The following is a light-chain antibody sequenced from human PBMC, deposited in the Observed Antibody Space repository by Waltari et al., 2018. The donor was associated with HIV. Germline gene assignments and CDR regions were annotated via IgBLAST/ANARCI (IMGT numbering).Light chain of an antibody. J-gene: IGLJ3*02. CDR3: AAWDDSLNGPV. CDR2: SNN. CDR1: SSSIGRHT. V-gene: IGLV1-44*01. Sequence: QSVLTQPPSASGTPGQRVTVSCSGSSSSIGRHTVNWYQQLPGTAPKLLIYSNNQRPSGVPDRFSGSKSGTSASLAISGLQSEDEADYYCAAWDDSLNGPVFGGGTKLTVL.